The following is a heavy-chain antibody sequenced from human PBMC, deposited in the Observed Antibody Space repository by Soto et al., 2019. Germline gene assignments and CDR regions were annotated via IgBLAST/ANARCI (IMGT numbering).Heavy chain of an antibody. J-gene: IGHJ6*02. CDR1: GGSISSYY. D-gene: IGHD3-16*01. Sequence: PSETLSLTCTVSGGSISSYYWSWIRQPAGKGLEWIGRIYTSGSTNYNPSLKSRVTMSVDTPKNQFSLKLSSVTAADTAVYYCARDPSSMIYYYGMDVWGQGTTVTVSS. CDR2: IYTSGST. V-gene: IGHV4-4*07. CDR3: ARDPSSMIYYYGMDV.